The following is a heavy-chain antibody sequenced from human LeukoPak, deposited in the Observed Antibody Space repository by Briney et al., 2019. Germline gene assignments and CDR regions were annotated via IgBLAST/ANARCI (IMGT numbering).Heavy chain of an antibody. V-gene: IGHV4-61*09. CDR2: IYTSGSTNY. CDR1: GGSISSGTYH. Sequence: TLSLTCTVSGGSISSGTYHWSWIRQPAGKGLEWIGHIYTSGSTNYNYNPSLKSRVTTSVDTSKNQFSLKLRSVTAADTAVYYCARSLRAFDIWGQGTMVTASS. J-gene: IGHJ3*02. CDR3: ARSLRAFDI.